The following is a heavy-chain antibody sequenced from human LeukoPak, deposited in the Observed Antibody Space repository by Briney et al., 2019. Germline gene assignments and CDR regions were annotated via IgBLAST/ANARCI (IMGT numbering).Heavy chain of an antibody. CDR3: AREGDYGDYYFDY. CDR1: GFTFSDYY. Sequence: GGSLRLSCAASGFTFSDYYMSWIRQAPGKGLEWVSYISSSGSTVYYADSVKGRFTISRDNAKTSLYLQMNSLRAEDTAVYYCAREGDYGDYYFDYWGQGTLVTVSS. V-gene: IGHV3-11*01. CDR2: ISSSGSTV. J-gene: IGHJ4*02. D-gene: IGHD4-17*01.